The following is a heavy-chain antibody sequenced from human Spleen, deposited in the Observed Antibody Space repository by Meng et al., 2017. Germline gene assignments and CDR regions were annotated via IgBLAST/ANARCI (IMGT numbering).Heavy chain of an antibody. CDR3: ARKAGNCISTTCYSLDY. D-gene: IGHD2-2*01. V-gene: IGHV1-69*05. CDR2: INAVFGTT. Sequence: VKVSCKALGGIFSNYVIGWVRQAPGQGLEWMGGINAVFGTTNYAQKFQGRVTITTDESTSTVYMELTRLTSEDTAVYFCARKAGNCISTTCYSLDYWGQGTLVTVSS. J-gene: IGHJ4*02. CDR1: GGIFSNYV.